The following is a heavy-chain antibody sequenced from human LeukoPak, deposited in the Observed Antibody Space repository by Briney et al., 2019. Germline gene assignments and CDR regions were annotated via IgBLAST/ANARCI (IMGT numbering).Heavy chain of an antibody. Sequence: PGGSLRLSCAASGFTFSSYAMSWVRQAPGKGLEWVSAISGSGGSTYYADSVKGRFTISRDNSKNTLYLQMNSLRAEDTAVYYCAKDARYYDSSGYYYSPFDYWGQGTLVTVSS. CDR3: AKDARYYDSSGYYYSPFDY. V-gene: IGHV3-23*01. CDR2: ISGSGGST. J-gene: IGHJ4*02. CDR1: GFTFSSYA. D-gene: IGHD3-22*01.